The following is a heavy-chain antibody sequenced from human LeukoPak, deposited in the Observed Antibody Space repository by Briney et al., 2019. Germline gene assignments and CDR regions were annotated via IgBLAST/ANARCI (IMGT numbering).Heavy chain of an antibody. CDR1: GGAFSSYA. CDR2: IIPIFGTA. J-gene: IGHJ4*02. CDR3: AREIAVAGKYYFDY. D-gene: IGHD6-19*01. Sequence: SVKVSCKASGGAFSSYAISWVRQAPGQGLEWMGGIIPIFGTANYAQKFQGRVTITADESTSTAYMELSSLRSEDTAVYYCAREIAVAGKYYFDYWGQGTLVTVSS. V-gene: IGHV1-69*13.